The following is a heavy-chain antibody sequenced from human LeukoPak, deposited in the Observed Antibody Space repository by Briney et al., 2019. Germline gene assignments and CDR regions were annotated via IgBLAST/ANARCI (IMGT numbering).Heavy chain of an antibody. CDR1: GFTFSNYW. J-gene: IGHJ4*02. CDR3: ARDGSDYDLDY. CDR2: ITSDGSST. V-gene: IGHV3-74*01. Sequence: GGSLRLSCAASGFTFSNYWMHWVRQAPGKGLVWVSRITSDGSSTGYTDSVRGRFTISRDNSKNSLYLQMNSLRAEDTAAYYCARDGSDYDLDYWGQGTLVTVSS. D-gene: IGHD4-17*01.